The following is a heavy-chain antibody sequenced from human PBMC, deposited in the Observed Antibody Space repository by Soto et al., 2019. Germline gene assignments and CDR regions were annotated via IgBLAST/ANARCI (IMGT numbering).Heavy chain of an antibody. CDR3: AKSGFIAAAGKIWFDP. V-gene: IGHV3-23*01. Sequence: PGGSLRLSCAASGFTFSSYAMSWVRQAPGKGLEWVSAISGSGGSTYYADSVKGRFTISRDNSKNTLYLQMNSLRAEDTAVYYCAKSGFIAAAGKIWFDPWGQGTLVTVSS. D-gene: IGHD6-13*01. CDR1: GFTFSSYA. CDR2: ISGSGGST. J-gene: IGHJ5*02.